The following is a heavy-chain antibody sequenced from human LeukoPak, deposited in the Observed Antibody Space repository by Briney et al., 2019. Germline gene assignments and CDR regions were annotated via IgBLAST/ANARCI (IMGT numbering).Heavy chain of an antibody. CDR1: GFIFSNAW. J-gene: IGHJ4*02. D-gene: IGHD2-2*01. Sequence: PGGSLRLSCTASGFIFSNAWMSWVRQAPGKGLEWVGRIQGKNEGGTTDYAAPVKGRFSISRDDSISTLYLQMDSPRAEDTAVYYCAKGVIGYCSSTSCYAWECWGQGTLVTVSS. CDR2: IQGKNEGGTT. CDR3: AKGVIGYCSSTSCYAWEC. V-gene: IGHV3-15*01.